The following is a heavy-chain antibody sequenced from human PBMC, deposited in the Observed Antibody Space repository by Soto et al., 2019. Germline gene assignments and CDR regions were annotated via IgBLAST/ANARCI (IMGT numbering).Heavy chain of an antibody. CDR1: GYTFTSYA. D-gene: IGHD3-3*01. CDR2: INAGNGNT. Sequence: ASVKVSCKASGYTFTSYAMHWVRQAPGQRLEWMGWINAGNGNTKYSQKFQGRVTITRDTSASTAYMELSSLRSEDTAVYYCARAMTYYDFWSGSLRAFDIWGQGTMVTVSS. CDR3: ARAMTYYDFWSGSLRAFDI. V-gene: IGHV1-3*01. J-gene: IGHJ3*02.